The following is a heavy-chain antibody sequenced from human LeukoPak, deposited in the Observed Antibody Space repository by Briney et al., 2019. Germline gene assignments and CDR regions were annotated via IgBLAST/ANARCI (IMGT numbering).Heavy chain of an antibody. CDR2: FDPEDGET. CDR1: GYTLTELS. V-gene: IGHV1-24*01. D-gene: IGHD3-22*01. J-gene: IGHJ6*02. Sequence: ASVKVSCKVSGYTLTELSMHWVRQAPGKGLEWMGGFDPEDGETIYAQKFQGRVTMTEDTSTDTAYMELSSLRSEDTAVYYCATATPQITMIVEXYYYYGMDVWGQGTTVTVSS. CDR3: ATATPQITMIVEXYYYYGMDV.